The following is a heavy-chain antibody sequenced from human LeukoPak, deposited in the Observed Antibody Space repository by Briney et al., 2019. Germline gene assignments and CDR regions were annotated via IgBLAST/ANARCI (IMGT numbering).Heavy chain of an antibody. Sequence: SETLSLPCTLSGGSIGTYYWSWIRPPAGKGLEWIGRIYTSGSTKYNPSLKSRLTMSVDTSKNQFSLKLSSVTAADTAVYYCARGREVLITMVRGVDAFDIWGQGTMVTVSS. J-gene: IGHJ3*02. D-gene: IGHD3-10*01. CDR3: ARGREVLITMVRGVDAFDI. CDR2: IYTSGST. CDR1: GGSIGTYY. V-gene: IGHV4-4*07.